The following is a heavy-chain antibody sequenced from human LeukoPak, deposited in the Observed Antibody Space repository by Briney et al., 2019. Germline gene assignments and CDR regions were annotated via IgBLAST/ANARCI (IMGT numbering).Heavy chain of an antibody. V-gene: IGHV4-59*08. CDR3: ARQGIDAFDI. CDR2: IYYSGSA. J-gene: IGHJ3*02. CDR1: VGSISRYY. Sequence: PSETLSLTCTVSVGSISRYYWSWIRQPPGKGLEWIGYIYYSGSANYNPSLKSRVTISVDTSKNQFSLKLSSVTAADTAVYYCARQGIDAFDIWGQGTLVTVSS.